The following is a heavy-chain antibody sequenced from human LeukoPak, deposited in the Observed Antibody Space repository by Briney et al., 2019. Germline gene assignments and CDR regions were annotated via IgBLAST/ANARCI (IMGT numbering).Heavy chain of an antibody. D-gene: IGHD5-12*01. CDR3: ARDREDIVATTLDY. CDR1: GFTFDDYG. J-gene: IGHJ4*02. Sequence: GGSLRLSCAASGFTFDDYGMSWVRQAPGKGLEWVSGINWNGGSTGYADSLKGRFTISRDNAKNSLYLQMNSLRAEDTALYHCARDREDIVATTLDYWGQGTLVTVSS. CDR2: INWNGGST. V-gene: IGHV3-20*01.